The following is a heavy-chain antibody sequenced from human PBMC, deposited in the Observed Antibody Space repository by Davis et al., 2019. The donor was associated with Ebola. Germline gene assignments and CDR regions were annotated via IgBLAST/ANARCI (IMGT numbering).Heavy chain of an antibody. CDR3: ALSYDYGVDY. V-gene: IGHV3-53*01. D-gene: IGHD4-17*01. CDR2: IYSGGST. Sequence: GESLKISCAASGFTVSSNYMSWVRQAPGKGLEWVSVIYSGGSTYYADSVKGRFTISRDNSKNTLYLQMNSLRAEDTAVYYCALSYDYGVDYWGQGTLVTVSS. CDR1: GFTVSSNY. J-gene: IGHJ4*02.